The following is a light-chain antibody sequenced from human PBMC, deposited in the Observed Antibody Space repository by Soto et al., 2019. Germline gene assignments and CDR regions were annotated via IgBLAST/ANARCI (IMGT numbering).Light chain of an antibody. CDR1: VLAKKY. Sequence: SYELTQPSSVTVSPGQTARITCSGDVLAKKYGRWFQQKPGQAPVMVIYKDTERPSEIPARFSGSSSGTTVTLTISGAQVEDEADYYCYSAADNTVGIFGGGTNLTVL. J-gene: IGLJ2*01. V-gene: IGLV3-27*01. CDR2: KDT. CDR3: YSAADNTVGI.